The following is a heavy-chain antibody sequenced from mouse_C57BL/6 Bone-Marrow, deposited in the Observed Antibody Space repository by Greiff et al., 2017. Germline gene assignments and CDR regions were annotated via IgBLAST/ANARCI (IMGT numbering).Heavy chain of an antibody. Sequence: VQLVASGAELARPGASVKLSCKASGYTFTSYGISWVKQRTGPGLEWIGEIYPRSGNTYYNEKFKGKATLTAAKSSRPAYMELRSLTSEDSAVYCCAREGVVATKLDYFDYWGQGTTLTVSS. CDR1: GYTFTSYG. D-gene: IGHD1-1*01. V-gene: IGHV1-81*01. J-gene: IGHJ2*01. CDR3: AREGVVATKLDYFDY. CDR2: IYPRSGNT.